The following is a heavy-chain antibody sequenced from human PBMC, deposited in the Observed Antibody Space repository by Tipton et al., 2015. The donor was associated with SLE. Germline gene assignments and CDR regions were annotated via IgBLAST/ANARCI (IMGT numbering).Heavy chain of an antibody. CDR3: ARAEPSGPPYCSDY. V-gene: IGHV4-59*11. CDR2: IYYNGDT. J-gene: IGHJ4*02. Sequence: TLSLTCSVSGGSMSRHYWNWIRQPPGKGPEWIGYIYYNGDTNYNPSLRSRVTISVDTSKNQFSLSLSSVTAADTAVYYCARAEPSGPPYCSDYWGQGSLVTVSS. CDR1: GGSMSRHY. D-gene: IGHD1-14*01.